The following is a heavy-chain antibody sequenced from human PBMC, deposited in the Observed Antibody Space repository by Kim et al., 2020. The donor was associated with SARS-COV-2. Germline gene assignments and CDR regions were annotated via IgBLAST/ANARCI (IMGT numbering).Heavy chain of an antibody. CDR1: GYTFTSYD. CDR3: ARDALDLYYYYGMDV. Sequence: ASVKVSCKASGYTFTSYDINWVRQATGQGLEWMGWMNPNSGNTGYAQRFQGRVTMTRNTSISTAYMELSSLRSEDTAVYYCARDALDLYYYYGMDVWGQGTTVTVSS. D-gene: IGHD1-1*01. J-gene: IGHJ6*02. CDR2: MNPNSGNT. V-gene: IGHV1-8*01.